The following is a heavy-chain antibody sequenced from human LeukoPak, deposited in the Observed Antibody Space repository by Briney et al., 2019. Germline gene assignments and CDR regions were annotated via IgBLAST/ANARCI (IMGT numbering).Heavy chain of an antibody. Sequence: GESLKISCKGSGYSFTSYWIGWVRQMPGKGLEWMGIIYPGDSDTRYRPSFQGQVTISADKSITTAYLQWSSLKASDTAMYYCARHRQGYCSGGNCYGSYYLDYWGQGTLVTVSS. D-gene: IGHD2-15*01. CDR1: GYSFTSYW. CDR2: IYPGDSDT. CDR3: ARHRQGYCSGGNCYGSYYLDY. J-gene: IGHJ4*02. V-gene: IGHV5-51*01.